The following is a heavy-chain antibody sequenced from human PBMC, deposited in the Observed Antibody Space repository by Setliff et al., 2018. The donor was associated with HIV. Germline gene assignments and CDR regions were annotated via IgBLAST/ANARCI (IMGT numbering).Heavy chain of an antibody. V-gene: IGHV1-69*05. J-gene: IGHJ3*02. D-gene: IGHD3-9*01. CDR2: RSPIFSTT. Sequence: ASVKVSCKGSGDTFTTYVVSWVRQAPGQGLEWMGGRSPIFSTTNYAQKFQGRVTITTDESTSRAYMELRSLRSDDTAVYYCARERENIRYFDWLVHLDAIDIWGQGTMVTVSS. CDR3: ARERENIRYFDWLVHLDAIDI. CDR1: GDTFTTYV.